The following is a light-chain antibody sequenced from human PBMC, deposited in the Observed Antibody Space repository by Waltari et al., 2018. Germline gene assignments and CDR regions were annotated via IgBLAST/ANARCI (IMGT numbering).Light chain of an antibody. CDR1: QSVRTN. Sequence: VLLKQSPASLSVSPGDTVSLSCRASQSVRTNLVWYQQKAGQAPRTLIYGASTRASGVPSRFSGSGSETDFTLIISSLQSEDAAVYFCQQYYVWPPITFGGVTKLEI. J-gene: IGKJ4*01. V-gene: IGKV3-15*01. CDR3: QQYYVWPPIT. CDR2: GAS.